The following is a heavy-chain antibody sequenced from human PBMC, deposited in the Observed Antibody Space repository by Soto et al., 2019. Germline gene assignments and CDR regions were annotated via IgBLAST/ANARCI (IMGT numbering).Heavy chain of an antibody. J-gene: IGHJ6*02. CDR1: GVSINNFY. D-gene: IGHD6-13*01. CDR2: VHYSGTT. V-gene: IGHV4-59*01. Sequence: QVQLQESGPGMVKPSETLSLTCTVSGVSINNFYWSWIRKSPGKGLDWIGYVHYSGTTNYKPSFNGRLTISLDTSKNQVSLPMVSVTPDDTDIYYCARYNMATAAGVCYGLDVWGQGTTSPSP. CDR3: ARYNMATAAGVCYGLDV.